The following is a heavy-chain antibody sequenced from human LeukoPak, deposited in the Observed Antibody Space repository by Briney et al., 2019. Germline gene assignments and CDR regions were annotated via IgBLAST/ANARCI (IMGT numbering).Heavy chain of an antibody. J-gene: IGHJ5*02. D-gene: IGHD3-10*01. CDR3: AVNSNSGTYPT. V-gene: IGHV3-7*01. Sequence: PGGSLRLSCAASGFTFSSYWMSWVRQAPGKGLEWVANIKQDGSEKTYVDSVKGRFTISRGNAKNSLYMQMNSLRGEDTAVYYCAVNSNSGTYPTWGQGTLVTVSS. CDR2: IKQDGSEK. CDR1: GFTFSSYW.